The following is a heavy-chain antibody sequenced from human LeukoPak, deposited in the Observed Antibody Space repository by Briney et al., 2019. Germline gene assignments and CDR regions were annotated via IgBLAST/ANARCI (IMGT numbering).Heavy chain of an antibody. CDR2: ISWNSGSI. J-gene: IGHJ4*02. V-gene: IGHV3-9*01. Sequence: GGSLILSCAASGFTFDDYAMHWVRQASGKGLEEVSGISWNSGSIGYADSVKGRFTISRDNAKNSLYLQMNSLRAEDTALYYCAKDRGATSHCPDYWGQGTLVTVSS. CDR1: GFTFDDYA. D-gene: IGHD2-2*01. CDR3: AKDRGATSHCPDY.